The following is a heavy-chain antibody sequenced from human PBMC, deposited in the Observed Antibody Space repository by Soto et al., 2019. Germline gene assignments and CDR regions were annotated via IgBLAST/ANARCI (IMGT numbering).Heavy chain of an antibody. D-gene: IGHD1-1*01. CDR2: IHAGNGNT. V-gene: IGHV1-3*01. CDR3: ATDRRSTVPSYNFDY. J-gene: IGHJ4*02. CDR1: GDTFTSFA. Sequence: ASVKVSCKTSGDTFTSFALHWLRQAPGQRLEWMGWIHAGNGNTKYSQNLQGRVTITKDTSASTSYMELTSLKSEDTALYYCATDRRSTVPSYNFDYWGQGTLVTVSS.